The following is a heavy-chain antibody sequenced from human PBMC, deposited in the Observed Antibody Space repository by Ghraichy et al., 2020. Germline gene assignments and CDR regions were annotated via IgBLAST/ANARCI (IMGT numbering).Heavy chain of an antibody. Sequence: ASVKVSCKASLYTFTDYYIHWVRQAPGQGLEWMGRITPNNGDTNSAQKFRGRITMTSDTSISTAYMELTSLGSDDTAVYYCATDRRSDGDYFFDSWGRGTLVTVSS. V-gene: IGHV1-2*06. J-gene: IGHJ4*01. CDR2: ITPNNGDT. CDR1: LYTFTDYY. CDR3: ATDRRSDGDYFFDS. D-gene: IGHD4-17*01.